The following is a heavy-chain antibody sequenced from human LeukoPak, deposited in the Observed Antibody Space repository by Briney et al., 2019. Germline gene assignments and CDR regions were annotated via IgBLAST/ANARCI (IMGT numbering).Heavy chain of an antibody. CDR1: GFTLSSRW. CDR3: ATYNSWSGYNIAY. Sequence: GGSLRLSCVVSGFTLSSRWMMWVRQAPGEGLEWMTNINRDGSEKNYVDSVKGRFTITRDNAENSLYLQMNSLKVEDSAIYYCATYNSWSGYNIAYWGQGTLVTVSS. V-gene: IGHV3-7*03. CDR2: INRDGSEK. D-gene: IGHD3-3*01. J-gene: IGHJ4*02.